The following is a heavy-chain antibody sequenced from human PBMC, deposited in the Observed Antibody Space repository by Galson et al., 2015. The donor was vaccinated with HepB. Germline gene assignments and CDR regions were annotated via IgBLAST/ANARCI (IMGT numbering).Heavy chain of an antibody. V-gene: IGHV1-2*02. CDR1: GYTFTGYY. D-gene: IGHD3/OR15-3a*01. J-gene: IGHJ4*02. Sequence: SVKVSCKASGYTFTGYYMHWVRQAPGQGLEWMGWINPNSGGTNYAQKFQGRVTMTRDTSISTAYMELSRLRSDDTAVYYCARRGEGLVIIYHYWGQGTLVTVSS. CDR3: ARRGEGLVIIYHY. CDR2: INPNSGGT.